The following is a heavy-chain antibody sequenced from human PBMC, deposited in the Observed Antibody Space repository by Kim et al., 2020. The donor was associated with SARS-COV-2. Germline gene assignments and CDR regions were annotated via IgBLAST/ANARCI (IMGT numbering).Heavy chain of an antibody. CDR2: IIPIFGTA. CDR1: GGTFSSYA. D-gene: IGHD5-12*01. CDR3: ARDHHSGYDSNWFDP. Sequence: SVKVSCKASGGTFSSYAISWVRQAPGQGLEWMGGIIPIFGTANYAQKFQGRVTITADESTSTAYMELSSLRSEDTAVYYCARDHHSGYDSNWFDPWGQGTLVTVSS. V-gene: IGHV1-69*13. J-gene: IGHJ5*02.